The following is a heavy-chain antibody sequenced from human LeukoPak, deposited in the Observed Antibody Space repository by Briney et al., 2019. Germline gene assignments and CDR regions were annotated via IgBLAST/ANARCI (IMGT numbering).Heavy chain of an antibody. CDR3: ARDRGLYGSGSYNWFDP. J-gene: IGHJ5*02. CDR2: INAGNGNT. V-gene: IGHV1-3*01. Sequence: GASVKVSCKASGYTFTSYAMHWVRQAPGQRLEWKGWINAGNGNTKYSQKFQGRVTITRDTSASTAYMELSSLRSEDTAVYYCARDRGLYGSGSYNWFDPWGQGTLVTVSS. CDR1: GYTFTSYA. D-gene: IGHD3-10*01.